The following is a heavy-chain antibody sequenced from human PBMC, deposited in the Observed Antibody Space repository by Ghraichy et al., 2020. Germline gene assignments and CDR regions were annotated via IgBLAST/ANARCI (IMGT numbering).Heavy chain of an antibody. J-gene: IGHJ6*02. CDR1: GFTFSSYS. CDR2: ITSSGRTI. V-gene: IGHV3-48*02. D-gene: IGHD4-23*01. Sequence: SCVGSGFTFSSYSMNWVRVRQSPGKGLEWVSYITSSGRTIFYADSVKGRFTISRDNAQNSLYLQMNSLRDEDTAVYYCARASRVVRFYYYDGMDVWGQGTTVTVSS. CDR3: ARASRVVRFYYYDGMDV.